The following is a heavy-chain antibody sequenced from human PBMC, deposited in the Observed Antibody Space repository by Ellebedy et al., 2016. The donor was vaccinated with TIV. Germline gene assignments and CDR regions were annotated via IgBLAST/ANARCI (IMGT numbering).Heavy chain of an antibody. Sequence: PGGSLRLSCVDSGLTFSSYWMSWVRQAPGRGLEWLANIKQDGSDKNYVDSVKGRFTVSRDNPTNSLYLQMNSLTVEDTAVYYCASSHAGWGQGTLVTVSS. CDR2: IKQDGSDK. CDR3: ASSHAG. J-gene: IGHJ4*02. V-gene: IGHV3-7*01. CDR1: GLTFSSYW.